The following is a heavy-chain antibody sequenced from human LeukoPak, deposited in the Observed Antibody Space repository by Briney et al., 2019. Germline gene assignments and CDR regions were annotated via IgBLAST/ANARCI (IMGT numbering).Heavy chain of an antibody. Sequence: GGSLRLSCAASGFTFSSYAMSWVRQAPGKGLEWVSAISGSGGSTYCADSVKGRFTISRDNSKNTLYLQMNSLRAEDTAVYYCAKDASPETYYYDSSGYYYDYFDYWGQGTLVTVSS. CDR3: AKDASPETYYYDSSGYYYDYFDY. J-gene: IGHJ4*02. CDR1: GFTFSSYA. CDR2: ISGSGGST. V-gene: IGHV3-23*01. D-gene: IGHD3-22*01.